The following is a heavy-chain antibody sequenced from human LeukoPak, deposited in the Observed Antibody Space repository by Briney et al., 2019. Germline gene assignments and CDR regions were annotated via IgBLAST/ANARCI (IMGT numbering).Heavy chain of an antibody. Sequence: GGSLRLSCAASGFTFSNAWMNWVRQAPGKGLEWVGRIKSKTDGGTTDYAAPVKGRFTISRDDSKNTLYLQMNSLKTEDTAVYYCTTTDKAYTVYYYYGMDVWGQGTTVTVSS. CDR3: TTTDKAYTVYYYYGMDV. CDR1: GFTFSNAW. J-gene: IGHJ6*02. V-gene: IGHV3-15*07. D-gene: IGHD3-16*01. CDR2: IKSKTDGGTT.